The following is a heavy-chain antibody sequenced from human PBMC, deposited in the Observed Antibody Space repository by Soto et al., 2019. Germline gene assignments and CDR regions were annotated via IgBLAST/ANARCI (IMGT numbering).Heavy chain of an antibody. CDR3: AKDLRPRENYLDWCES. Sequence: WGSLRLSCAASGFTFSDYYMSWIRQDPGKGLEWISYISISGTTIYYSDSVKGRFTISRDNAKNSLYLQMNSLRTEDTAVYYCAKDLRPRENYLDWCESWGQGTLVSASS. CDR2: ISISGTTI. CDR1: GFTFSDYY. J-gene: IGHJ4*02. V-gene: IGHV3-11*01. D-gene: IGHD3-3*01.